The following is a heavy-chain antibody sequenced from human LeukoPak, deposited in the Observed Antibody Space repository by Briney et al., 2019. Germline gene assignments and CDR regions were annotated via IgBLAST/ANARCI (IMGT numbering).Heavy chain of an antibody. Sequence: PGGSLRLSCGASGFTFSSSAMHWVRQGPGKGLEWVAYIAQHGNNEYYADSVKGRFTISRDNSKGSLYLQMNSLRADDTAVYYCAKDGSWSCTDWGQGTLVRVSS. CDR2: IAQHGNNE. CDR3: AKDGSWSCTD. D-gene: IGHD2-8*02. J-gene: IGHJ4*02. CDR1: GFTFSSSA. V-gene: IGHV3-30*02.